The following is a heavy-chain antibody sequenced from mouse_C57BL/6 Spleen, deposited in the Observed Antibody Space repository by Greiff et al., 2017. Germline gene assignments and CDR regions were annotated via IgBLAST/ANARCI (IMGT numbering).Heavy chain of an antibody. CDR1: GFNIKDDY. D-gene: IGHD2-3*01. J-gene: IGHJ4*01. Sequence: VHVKQSGAELVRPGASVKLSCTASGFNIKDDYMHWVKQRPEQGLEWIGWIDPENGDTEYASKFQGKATITADTSSNTAYLQLSSLTSEDTAVYYCTRWLLYYAMDYWGQGTSVTVSS. CDR2: IDPENGDT. CDR3: TRWLLYYAMDY. V-gene: IGHV14-4*01.